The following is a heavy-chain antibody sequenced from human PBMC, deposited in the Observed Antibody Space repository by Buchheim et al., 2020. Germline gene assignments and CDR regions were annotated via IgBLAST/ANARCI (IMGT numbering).Heavy chain of an antibody. CDR1: GFSFSLYG. D-gene: IGHD5-24*01. J-gene: IGHJ4*02. V-gene: IGHV3-30*18. Sequence: QVQLVESGGGVVQPGRSLRLSCAASGFSFSLYGMNWVRQAPGKGLEWVALISYDGDDKYYADSVKGRFTVSRDHSKNMLYLQMNTVRPEDTAVYYCAKFKMGQSFGWSLDSWGQGAL. CDR2: ISYDGDDK. CDR3: AKFKMGQSFGWSLDS.